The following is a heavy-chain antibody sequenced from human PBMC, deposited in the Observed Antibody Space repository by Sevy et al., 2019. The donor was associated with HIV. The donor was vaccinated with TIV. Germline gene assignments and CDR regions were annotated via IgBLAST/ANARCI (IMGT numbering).Heavy chain of an antibody. CDR1: GFTFSDYY. Sequence: GGSLRLSCAASGFTFSDYYMSWIRQAPGKGLEWVSFISSTGSTIYYADSVKGRFTISRDNAQNSLYRQMNSLRGEDTALYYCARDMGAVTYYYYGMDVWGQGTTVTVSS. CDR2: ISSTGSTI. D-gene: IGHD1-26*01. J-gene: IGHJ6*02. V-gene: IGHV3-11*01. CDR3: ARDMGAVTYYYYGMDV.